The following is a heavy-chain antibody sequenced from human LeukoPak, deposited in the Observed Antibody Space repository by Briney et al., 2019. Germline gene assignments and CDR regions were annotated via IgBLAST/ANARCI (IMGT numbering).Heavy chain of an antibody. CDR3: AGAFPDSSRYIGPLDH. CDR2: IYGSESI. J-gene: IGHJ4*02. Sequence: SETLSLTCTVSGASISIYYWSWIRQPAGKGLEWIGCIYGSESINYNPSLKSRVTMSVDTSKNQFSLKLSSVTAADTAVYYCAGAFPDSSRYIGPLDHWGQGTLVTVSS. CDR1: GASISIYY. V-gene: IGHV4-4*07. D-gene: IGHD3-22*01.